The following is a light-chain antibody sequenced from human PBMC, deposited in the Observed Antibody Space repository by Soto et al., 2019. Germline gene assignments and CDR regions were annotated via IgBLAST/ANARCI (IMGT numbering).Light chain of an antibody. CDR2: DAS. Sequence: EFVLTQSPGTLSLSPGERATLSCRASQTVRNNYLAWYQQKPGQAPRLLIYDASSRATGIPDRFSGGGSGTDFTLTISGLEPEDFAVYYCQQRSNWPLITFGQGTRLEIK. CDR3: QQRSNWPLIT. V-gene: IGKV3D-20*02. J-gene: IGKJ5*01. CDR1: QTVRNNY.